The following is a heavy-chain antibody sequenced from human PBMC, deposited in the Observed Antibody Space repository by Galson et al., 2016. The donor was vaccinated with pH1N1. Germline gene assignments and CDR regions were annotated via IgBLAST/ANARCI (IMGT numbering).Heavy chain of an antibody. CDR3: ARDHVYGDYFERFFDL. D-gene: IGHD4-17*01. V-gene: IGHV3-30-3*01. CDR1: GFTFSHYA. J-gene: IGHJ2*01. Sequence: SLRLSCAASGFTFSHYAMHWVRQAPGKGLEWVAVISYVESNKDYADSVKGRFTVSRDNSKNTLYLQMNSLRAEDTALYYCARDHVYGDYFERFFDLWGRGTLVTGSS. CDR2: ISYVESNK.